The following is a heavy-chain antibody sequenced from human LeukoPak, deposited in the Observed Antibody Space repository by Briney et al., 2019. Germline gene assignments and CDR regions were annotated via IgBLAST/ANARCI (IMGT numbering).Heavy chain of an antibody. V-gene: IGHV4-59*01. J-gene: IGHJ6*03. CDR3: AREYYYDSSGSSYYYYYMDV. Sequence: PSETLSLTCTVSGGSITSYYWRWIRQPPGKGREWIGYVYSSVSTNYHPSLKSRVTISVDTSKHKFSLKLNSVTAADTAVYYCAREYYYDSSGSSYYYYYMDVWGKGTAVTVSS. D-gene: IGHD3-22*01. CDR2: VYSSVST. CDR1: GGSITSYY.